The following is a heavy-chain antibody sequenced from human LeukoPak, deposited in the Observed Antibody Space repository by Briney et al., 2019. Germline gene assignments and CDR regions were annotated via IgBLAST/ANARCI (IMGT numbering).Heavy chain of an antibody. V-gene: IGHV4-39*07. CDR3: ARDWYYDSSGYYYQGWFDP. CDR1: GGSISSSSYY. Sequence: SETLSLTCTVSGGSISSSSYYWGWIRQPPGKGLEWIGSIYYSGSTNYNPSLKSRVTMSVDTSKNQFSLKLSSVTAADTAVYYCARDWYYDSSGYYYQGWFDPWGQGTLVTVSS. D-gene: IGHD3-22*01. CDR2: IYYSGST. J-gene: IGHJ5*02.